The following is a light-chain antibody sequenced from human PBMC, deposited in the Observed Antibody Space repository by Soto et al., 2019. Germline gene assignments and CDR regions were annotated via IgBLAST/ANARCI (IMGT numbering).Light chain of an antibody. J-gene: IGKJ4*01. CDR2: DAS. Sequence: DIVLTQSPATLSLSPGERATLSFMASQSVSSYLAWYQQKPGQAPRLLIYDASIRATGIPARFSGSGSGTDFTLTISSLEPEDFAVYYCQQGSNWPPGLTFGGGTKVDIK. V-gene: IGKV3-11*01. CDR3: QQGSNWPPGLT. CDR1: QSVSSY.